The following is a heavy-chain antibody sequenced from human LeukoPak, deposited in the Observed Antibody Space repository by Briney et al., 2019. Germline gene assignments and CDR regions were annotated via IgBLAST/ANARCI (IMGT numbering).Heavy chain of an antibody. D-gene: IGHD3-3*01. CDR1: GYSFTSYW. V-gene: IGHV5-51*01. CDR2: IYPGDSDT. J-gene: IGHJ6*03. Sequence: GESPKISCKGSGYSFTSYWIGWVRQMPGKGLEWMGIIYPGDSDTRYSPSFQGQVTISVDKTISTAYLQWSSLKASDTAMYYCARRAYYDFWSPGGYYYMDVWGKGTTVTVSS. CDR3: ARRAYYDFWSPGGYYYMDV.